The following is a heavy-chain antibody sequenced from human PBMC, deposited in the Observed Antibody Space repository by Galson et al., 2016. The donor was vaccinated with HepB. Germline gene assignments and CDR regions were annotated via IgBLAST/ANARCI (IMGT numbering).Heavy chain of an antibody. CDR1: DDSISSDY. V-gene: IGHV4-59*01. Sequence: SETLSLTCTASDDSISSDYWNWIRQPPGKGLEWIGYIDNTGRTTYNHSLGRRVTISVDMSKNQFSLRLTSVTAADTAMYYCARESRGTYWSFDYWGQGTLVTVSS. CDR2: IDNTGRT. J-gene: IGHJ4*02. CDR3: ARESRGTYWSFDY. D-gene: IGHD1-26*01.